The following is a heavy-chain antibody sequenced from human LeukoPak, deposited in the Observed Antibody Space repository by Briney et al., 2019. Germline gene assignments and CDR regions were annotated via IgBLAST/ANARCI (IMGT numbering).Heavy chain of an antibody. J-gene: IGHJ4*02. D-gene: IGHD6-13*01. Sequence: GGSLRLSCAVSGFTFSSYAMSWVRQAPGKGLEWVSTISGSGDNTYYADSVRGRFTISRDNSKNTLYLQMNSLRAEDTAVYYCAAGRSREVAYWGQGTLVTVSS. CDR1: GFTFSSYA. CDR3: AAGRSREVAY. V-gene: IGHV3-23*01. CDR2: ISGSGDNT.